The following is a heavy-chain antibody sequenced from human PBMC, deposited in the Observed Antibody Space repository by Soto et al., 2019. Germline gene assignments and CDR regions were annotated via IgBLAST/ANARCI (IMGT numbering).Heavy chain of an antibody. CDR2: IYYSGST. Sequence: SETLSLTCTVSGGSISSSYWSWIRQPPGKGLEWIGNIYYSGSTYYNPSLKSRVTISVDTSKNQFSLKLSSVTAADTAVYYCMLGSGWKDFDYWGQGTLVTVS. V-gene: IGHV4-59*04. CDR1: GGSISSSY. J-gene: IGHJ4*02. CDR3: MLGSGWKDFDY. D-gene: IGHD3-22*01.